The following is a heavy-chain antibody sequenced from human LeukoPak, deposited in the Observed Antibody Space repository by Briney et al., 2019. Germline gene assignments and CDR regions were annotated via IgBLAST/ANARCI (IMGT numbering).Heavy chain of an antibody. V-gene: IGHV4-39*01. CDR1: GGSISSSSYY. D-gene: IGHD4-17*01. J-gene: IGHJ5*02. CDR3: ARVRTTVTTSWFDP. CDR2: IYYSGST. Sequence: PSETPSLTCTFSGGSISSSSYYWGWIRQPPGRGLEWIGSIYYSGSTYYNPSLKSRVTISVDTSKNQFSLKLSSVTAADTAVYYCARVRTTVTTSWFDPWGQGTLVTVSS.